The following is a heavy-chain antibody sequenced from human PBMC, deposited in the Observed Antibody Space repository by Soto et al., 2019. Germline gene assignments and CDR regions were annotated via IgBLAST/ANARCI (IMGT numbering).Heavy chain of an antibody. V-gene: IGHV1-69*12. CDR1: VGTFSSYA. J-gene: IGHJ6*02. D-gene: IGHD6-25*01. CDR3: ARDQDGGYVIKLLYFYNVDV. CDR2: IIPIFGTA. Sequence: QVQLVQSGAEVKKPGSSVKVSCKASVGTFSSYAISWVRQAPGQGLEWMGGIIPIFGTANYSQKFQGRVTITADESTSTAYMELSSLRSEDTAVYYWARDQDGGYVIKLLYFYNVDVWGQGTTVTVSS.